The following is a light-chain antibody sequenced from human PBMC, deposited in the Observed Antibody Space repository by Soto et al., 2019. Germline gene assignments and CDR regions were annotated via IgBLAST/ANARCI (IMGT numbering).Light chain of an antibody. CDR1: QSISSY. CDR3: QQSYSTLWT. V-gene: IGKV1-39*01. Sequence: DIQMTQSPSSLSASVGDRVTITCRASQSISSYLNWYQQKPGKAPKVLIYSASSLQSGVPSRFSGRGSGTDFTLTISSLQPEDFATYYCQQSYSTLWTFGQGTKVENK. CDR2: SAS. J-gene: IGKJ1*01.